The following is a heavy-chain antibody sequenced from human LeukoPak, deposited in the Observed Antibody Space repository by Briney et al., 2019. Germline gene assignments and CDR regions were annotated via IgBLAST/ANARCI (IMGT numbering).Heavy chain of an antibody. CDR2: IKQDGSEK. CDR3: ARKGYTGGYFDY. J-gene: IGHJ4*02. Sequence: GGSLRLSCVASGFTFSSYWMTWVRQAPGKGLEWVANIKQDGSEKYYVGSVKGRFTISRDNAKNSVYLQMNSLRAEDTAVYYCARKGYTGGYFDYWGQGSLVTVSS. D-gene: IGHD6-13*01. CDR1: GFTFSSYW. V-gene: IGHV3-7*04.